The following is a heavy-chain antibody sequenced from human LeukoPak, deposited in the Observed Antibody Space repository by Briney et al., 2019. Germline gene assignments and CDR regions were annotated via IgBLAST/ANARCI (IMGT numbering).Heavy chain of an antibody. Sequence: SETLSLTCAVYGVSFSGYYWSWIRQPPGKGLEWIGEINHSGSTNYNPSLKSRVTISVDTSKNQFSLKLSSVTAADTAVYYCARRSSSQPPNYWGQGTLVTVSS. V-gene: IGHV4-34*01. D-gene: IGHD6-13*01. CDR1: GVSFSGYY. CDR3: ARRSSSQPPNY. CDR2: INHSGST. J-gene: IGHJ4*02.